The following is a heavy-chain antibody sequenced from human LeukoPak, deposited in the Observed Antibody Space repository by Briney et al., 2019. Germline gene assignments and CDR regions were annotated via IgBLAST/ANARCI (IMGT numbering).Heavy chain of an antibody. CDR2: INPNSGGT. CDR3: ARGGYCSGGSCLGFDP. Sequence: GASVKVSCKASGYTFTSYAMNWVRQAPGQGLEWMGWINPNSGGTNYAQKFQGWVTMTRDTSISTAYMELSRLRSDDTAVYYCARGGYCSGGSCLGFDPWGQGTLVTVSS. CDR1: GYTFTSYA. J-gene: IGHJ5*02. V-gene: IGHV1-2*04. D-gene: IGHD2-15*01.